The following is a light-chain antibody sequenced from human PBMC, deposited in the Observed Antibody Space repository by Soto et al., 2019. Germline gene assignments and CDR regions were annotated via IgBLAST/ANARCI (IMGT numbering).Light chain of an antibody. CDR3: QHYNSFSRT. Sequence: IQMTQSPSTLSASVGDRFAITCRASDNIGPWVAWYQQKPGKAPKLLIYKAANLPDEVTSRFAGSGSGQDFNLHIPRLQPDDFANYYCQHYNSFSRTFGQGTKVEIK. CDR1: DNIGPW. V-gene: IGKV1-5*03. CDR2: KAA. J-gene: IGKJ1*01.